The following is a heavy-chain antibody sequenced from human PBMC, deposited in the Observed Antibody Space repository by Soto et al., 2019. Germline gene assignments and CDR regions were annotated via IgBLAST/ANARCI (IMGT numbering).Heavy chain of an antibody. V-gene: IGHV3-9*01. D-gene: IGHD3-16*01. CDR3: AKASCLGTSDFDY. CDR2: ISWNSGSI. Sequence: SLRLSCAASGFTFDDYAMHWVRQAPGKGLEWVSGISWNSGSIGYADSVKGRFTISRDNAKNSLYLQMNSLRAEDTALYYCAKASCLGTSDFDYWGQGTLVTVSS. J-gene: IGHJ4*02. CDR1: GFTFDDYA.